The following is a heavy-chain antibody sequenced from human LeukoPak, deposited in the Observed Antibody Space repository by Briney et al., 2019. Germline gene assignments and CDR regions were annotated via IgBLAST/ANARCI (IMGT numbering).Heavy chain of an antibody. V-gene: IGHV1-69*05. D-gene: IGHD2-8*01. CDR3: ARDSCVLVVYVFVY. CDR1: GCTFSSYA. Sequence: SVKVSCKASGCTFSSYAISWVRQAPGQGLEWMGRIITNFGKANYAQKFQGRVTITTDESTSTAYMELSSLRSEDTAVYYCARDSCVLVVYVFVYWGQGTLVTVSS. CDR2: IITNFGKA. J-gene: IGHJ4*02.